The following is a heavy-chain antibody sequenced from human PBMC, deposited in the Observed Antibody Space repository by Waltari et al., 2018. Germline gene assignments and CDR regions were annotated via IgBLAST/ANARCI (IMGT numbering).Heavy chain of an antibody. CDR1: GFTFSMPW. D-gene: IGHD3-3*01. CDR2: IKNDGRMT. V-gene: IGHV3-74*01. CDR3: VRGGSNGVVRPLDY. J-gene: IGHJ4*02. Sequence: EVQLVESGGGLVQPGGSLRLSCVASGFTFSMPWLYWVWQGPGKGLVWVKRIKNDGRMTDYSGAVKVRFTNSRDNAKNTRYLQMGSLRAEDAGVYYCVRGGSNGVVRPLDYWGQGTLVTVS.